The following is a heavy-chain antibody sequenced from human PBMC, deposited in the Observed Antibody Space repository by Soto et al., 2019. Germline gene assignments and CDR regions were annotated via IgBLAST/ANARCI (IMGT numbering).Heavy chain of an antibody. CDR1: GGSIGSRDYY. J-gene: IGHJ6*02. D-gene: IGHD3-10*01. CDR2: IYYNGNT. CDR3: ARDKGGAALKGSGMDV. Sequence: QVQVQESGPGLVKPSQTLSLKCSVSGGSIGSRDYYWSWIRQHPEKGLEGIGSIYYNGNTDYNPSLRGRPTMSLDTSMNEFSLKLISVTAADTAVYYCARDKGGAALKGSGMDVWGQGTTVTVS. V-gene: IGHV4-31*02.